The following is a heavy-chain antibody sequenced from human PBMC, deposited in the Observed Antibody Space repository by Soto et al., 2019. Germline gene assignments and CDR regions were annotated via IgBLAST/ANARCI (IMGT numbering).Heavy chain of an antibody. CDR1: GGSVSSGSYY. Sequence: PSETLSLTCTVSGGSVSSGSYYWSWIRQPPGKGLEWIGYIYYSGSTNYNPSLKSRVTISVDTSKNQFSLKLSSVTAADTAVYYCARDSHYYGSGSYYGMDVWSQGTTVTV. V-gene: IGHV4-61*01. J-gene: IGHJ6*02. CDR3: ARDSHYYGSGSYYGMDV. CDR2: IYYSGST. D-gene: IGHD3-10*01.